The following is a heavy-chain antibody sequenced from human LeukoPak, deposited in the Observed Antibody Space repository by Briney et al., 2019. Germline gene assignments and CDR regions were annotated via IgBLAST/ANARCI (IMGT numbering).Heavy chain of an antibody. CDR1: GGSISSYY. CDR3: AREVRYYGSGSYSLFDY. D-gene: IGHD3-10*01. Sequence: SETLSLTCTVSGGSISSYYWSWIRQPPGKGLEWIGYIYYSGSTNYNPSLKSRVTISVDTSKNQFSLKLSSVTAADTAVYYCAREVRYYGSGSYSLFDYWGQGTLVTVSS. CDR2: IYYSGST. J-gene: IGHJ4*02. V-gene: IGHV4-59*01.